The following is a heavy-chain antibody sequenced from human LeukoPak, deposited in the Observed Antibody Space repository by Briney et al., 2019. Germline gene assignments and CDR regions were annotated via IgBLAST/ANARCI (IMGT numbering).Heavy chain of an antibody. CDR2: ISYSGST. J-gene: IGHJ4*02. D-gene: IGHD3-22*01. Sequence: SETLSLTCTVSGGSGSSDSWSWIRQPPGQGLEWIGYISYSGSTSYNPSLKSRVTISVDPSKSQLSLKLRSVTAADTAVYYCARNYYDSNGYRYFDYWGQGTLVTVSS. V-gene: IGHV4-59*02. CDR3: ARNYYDSNGYRYFDY. CDR1: GGSGSSDS.